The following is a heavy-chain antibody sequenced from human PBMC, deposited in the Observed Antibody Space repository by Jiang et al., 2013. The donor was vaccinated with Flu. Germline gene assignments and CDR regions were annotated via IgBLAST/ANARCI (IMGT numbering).Heavy chain of an antibody. J-gene: IGHJ4*02. Sequence: GASVKVSCKASGYTFTGYYLHWVRQAPGQGLEWMGWINPNSGGTNYAQSFQGRVTMTRDTSISTAYMELSRLRSDDTAVYYCARDLALEGLITLVRGVIDDYWGQGTLVTVSS. CDR3: ARDLALEGLITLVRGVIDDY. V-gene: IGHV1-2*02. CDR1: GYTFTGYY. CDR2: INPNSGGT. D-gene: IGHD3-10*01.